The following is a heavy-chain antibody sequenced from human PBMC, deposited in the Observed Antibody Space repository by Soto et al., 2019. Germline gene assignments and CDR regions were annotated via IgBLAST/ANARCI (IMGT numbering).Heavy chain of an antibody. CDR1: GYFFAGYW. Sequence: GVSLKISCKGSGYFFAGYWIAWVRQMPGKGLEWMGIIYPDNSNTKYSRSFQGQVTISADKSSSTAYLQWSSLKASDTAIYYCARQGAAVPTVPLIWFDPWGQGTLVTVSS. CDR3: ARQGAAVPTVPLIWFDP. V-gene: IGHV5-51*01. J-gene: IGHJ5*02. CDR2: IYPDNSNT. D-gene: IGHD6-13*01.